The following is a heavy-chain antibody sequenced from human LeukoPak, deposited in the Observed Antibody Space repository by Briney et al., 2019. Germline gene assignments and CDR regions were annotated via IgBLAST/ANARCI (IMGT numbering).Heavy chain of an antibody. CDR1: GFTFSSYG. D-gene: IGHD3-22*01. V-gene: IGHV3-33*08. J-gene: IGHJ4*02. Sequence: GRPLRLSCAASGFTFSSYGMHWVRQAPGKGLEWVAVIWYDGSNKYYADSVKGRFTISRDNSKNTLYLQMNSLRAEDTAVYYCARDSMPSYYYDSSGPGDYWGQGTLVTVSS. CDR3: ARDSMPSYYYDSSGPGDY. CDR2: IWYDGSNK.